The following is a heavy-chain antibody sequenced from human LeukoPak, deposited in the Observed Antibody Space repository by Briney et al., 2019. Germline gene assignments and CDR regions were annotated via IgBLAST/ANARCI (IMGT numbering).Heavy chain of an antibody. V-gene: IGHV4-59*02. D-gene: IGHD6-19*01. CDR3: ARGSSDVYWYLDV. CDR2: IHYPAST. CDR1: GDSVSAFY. J-gene: IGHJ2*01. Sequence: PSETLSLTCTVSGDSVSAFYWSSLRQSPGTGLEWIGFIHYPASTAYNPSLKSRVTISLETSRNQLSLMLTSLTPADTAMYYCARGSSDVYWYLDVWGRGTLVTVSS.